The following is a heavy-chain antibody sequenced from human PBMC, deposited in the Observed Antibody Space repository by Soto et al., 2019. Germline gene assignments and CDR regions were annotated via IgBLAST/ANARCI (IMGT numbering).Heavy chain of an antibody. CDR2: ISSSGSTI. D-gene: IGHD3-16*01. J-gene: IGHJ6*02. Sequence: EVQLVESGGGLVQPGGSLRLSCAASGFTFSSYEMNWVRQAPGKGLEWVSYISSSGSTIYYADSVKGRFTISRDNAKNSLCLQMSSLRAEDTAVYYCARYDGYYYGMDVWGQGTTFTVSS. V-gene: IGHV3-48*03. CDR1: GFTFSSYE. CDR3: ARYDGYYYGMDV.